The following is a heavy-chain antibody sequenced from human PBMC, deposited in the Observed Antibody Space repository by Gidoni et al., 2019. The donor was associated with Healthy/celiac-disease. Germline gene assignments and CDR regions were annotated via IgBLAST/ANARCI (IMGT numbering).Heavy chain of an antibody. Sequence: EVQLVESGGGLVQPGGSLRLSCAASGFTFSDHYMDWVRQAPGKGLEWVGRTRNKANSYTTEYAASVKGRFTISRDDSKNSLYLQMNSLKTEDTAVYYCARDGFNYYDSSGYYDYWGQGTLVTVSS. CDR3: ARDGFNYYDSSGYYDY. V-gene: IGHV3-72*01. CDR2: TRNKANSYTT. J-gene: IGHJ4*02. CDR1: GFTFSDHY. D-gene: IGHD3-22*01.